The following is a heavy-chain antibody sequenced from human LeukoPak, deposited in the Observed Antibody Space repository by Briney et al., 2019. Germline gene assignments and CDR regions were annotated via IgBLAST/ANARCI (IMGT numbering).Heavy chain of an antibody. J-gene: IGHJ5*02. V-gene: IGHV5-51*01. Sequence: GESLKISCKCSGYSFTNYWIGLVRQMPGKGLEWIEIIYPGDSDTRYGPSFQGQVTISADKSISTAYLQWSSLKASDTALYYCARLRALGEPNWFDPWGQGTLVTVSS. CDR2: IYPGDSDT. CDR3: ARLRALGEPNWFDP. D-gene: IGHD3-10*01. CDR1: GYSFTNYW.